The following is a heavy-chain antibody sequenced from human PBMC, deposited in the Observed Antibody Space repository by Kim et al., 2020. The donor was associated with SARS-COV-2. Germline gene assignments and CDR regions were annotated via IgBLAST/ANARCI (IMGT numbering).Heavy chain of an antibody. J-gene: IGHJ6*02. CDR1: GFTFSSYG. D-gene: IGHD3-16*01. CDR2: IWYDGSNK. Sequence: GGSLRLSCAASGFTFSSYGMHWVRQAPGKGLEWVAVIWYDGSNKYYADSVKGRFTISRDNYKNTLYLQMNSLRAEDTAVYYCARTLGSRIGYYYYGMDVWGQETTVTVSS. V-gene: IGHV3-33*01. CDR3: ARTLGSRIGYYYYGMDV.